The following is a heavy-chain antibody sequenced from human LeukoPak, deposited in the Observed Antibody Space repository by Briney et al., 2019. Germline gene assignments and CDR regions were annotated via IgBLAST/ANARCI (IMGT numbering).Heavy chain of an antibody. CDR1: GFSFNTYS. D-gene: IGHD2-2*01. V-gene: IGHV3-21*01. CDR2: ISSTSAHI. CDR3: TSRHCTSTNCYSFDN. J-gene: IGHJ3*02. Sequence: PGGSLRLSCAASGFSFNTYSMNWVRQAPGKGLEWVSSISSTSAHIIYADSVKGRFSISRDNAKNSLFLQMNSLSVDDTAVYYCTSRHCTSTNCYSFDNWGHGTLVTVSS.